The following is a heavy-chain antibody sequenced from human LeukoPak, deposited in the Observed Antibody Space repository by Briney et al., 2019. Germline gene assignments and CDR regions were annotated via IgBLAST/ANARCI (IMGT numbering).Heavy chain of an antibody. CDR3: ARQGIAVAGAWFDP. CDR2: IYYSGST. V-gene: IGHV4-59*08. Sequence: SETLSLTCTVSGGSISSYYWSWIRQPPGKGLEWIGYIYYSGSTNYNPSLKSRVTISVDTSKNQLSLKLSSVTAADTAVYYCARQGIAVAGAWFDPWGQGTLVTVSS. CDR1: GGSISSYY. D-gene: IGHD6-19*01. J-gene: IGHJ5*02.